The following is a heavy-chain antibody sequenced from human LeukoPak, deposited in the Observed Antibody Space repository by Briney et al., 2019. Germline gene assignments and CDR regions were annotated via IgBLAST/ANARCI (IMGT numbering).Heavy chain of an antibody. J-gene: IGHJ4*02. CDR2: INPSGGST. CDR1: GYTFTSYY. V-gene: IGHV1-46*01. CDR3: AKDSPYAYYGSGSYWDY. D-gene: IGHD3-10*01. Sequence: ASVKVSCKASGYTFTSYYMHWVRQAPGQGLEWMGIINPSGGSTSYAQKFQGRVTMTRDMSTSTDYMELSSLRSEDTAVYYCAKDSPYAYYGSGSYWDYWGQGTLVTVSS.